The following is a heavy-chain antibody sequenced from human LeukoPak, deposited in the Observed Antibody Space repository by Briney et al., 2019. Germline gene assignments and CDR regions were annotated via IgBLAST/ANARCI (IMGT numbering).Heavy chain of an antibody. CDR2: ISGSGGST. CDR1: GFTFNDYG. J-gene: IGHJ4*02. Sequence: PGGSLTLSCLTSGFTFNDYGMHWVRQAPGKGLEWVSAISGSGGSTYYADSVKGRFTISRDNSKNTLYLQMNSLRAEDTAVYYCAKPAKTDYADYWGQGTLVTVSS. V-gene: IGHV3-23*01. D-gene: IGHD1-14*01. CDR3: AKPAKTDYADY.